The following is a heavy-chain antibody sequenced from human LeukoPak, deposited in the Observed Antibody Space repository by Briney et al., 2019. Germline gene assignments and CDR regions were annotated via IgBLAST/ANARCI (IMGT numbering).Heavy chain of an antibody. CDR2: ISYDGSNK. Sequence: GRSLRLSCAASGFTFSSYGMHGVRQAPGKGLEWVAVISYDGSNKYYADSVKGRFTISRDNSKNTLYLQMNSLRAEDTAVYYCAKDPYSSGWYRVNYYYYGMDVWGQGTTVTVSS. J-gene: IGHJ6*02. CDR1: GFTFSSYG. D-gene: IGHD6-19*01. CDR3: AKDPYSSGWYRVNYYYYGMDV. V-gene: IGHV3-30*18.